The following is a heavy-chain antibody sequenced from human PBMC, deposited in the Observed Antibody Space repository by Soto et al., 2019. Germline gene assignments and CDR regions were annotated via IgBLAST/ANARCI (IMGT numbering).Heavy chain of an antibody. CDR3: ARGNPIAVAGTGYYFDY. CDR2: ISAYNGNR. Sequence: QVQLVQSGAEVKKPGASVKVSCKASGYTFTSYGISWVRQDPGQGLEWMGWISAYNGNRNSAQKLQGRVTMTTDTSTSTAYMELRSLRSDDTAVYYCARGNPIAVAGTGYYFDYWGQGTLVTVSS. V-gene: IGHV1-18*01. D-gene: IGHD6-19*01. CDR1: GYTFTSYG. J-gene: IGHJ4*02.